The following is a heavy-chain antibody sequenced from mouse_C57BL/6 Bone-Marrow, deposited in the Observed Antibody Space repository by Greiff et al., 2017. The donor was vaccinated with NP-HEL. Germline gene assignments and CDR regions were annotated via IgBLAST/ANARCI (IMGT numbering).Heavy chain of an antibody. D-gene: IGHD1-1*01. CDR2: IYPGSGST. J-gene: IGHJ2*01. CDR3: ARRGHTSSSYYFDY. V-gene: IGHV1-55*01. CDR1: GYTFTSYW. Sequence: QVQLQQPGAELVKPGASVKMSCKASGYTFTSYWITWVKQRPGQGLEWIGDIYPGSGSTNYNEKFKSKATLTVDTSSSTAYMQLSSLTSEDAAVYYCARRGHTSSSYYFDYWGQGTTLTVSS.